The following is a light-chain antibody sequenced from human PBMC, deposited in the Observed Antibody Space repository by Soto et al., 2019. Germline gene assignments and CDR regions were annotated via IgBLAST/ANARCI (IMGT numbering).Light chain of an antibody. CDR3: CSYAGTYV. J-gene: IGLJ1*01. V-gene: IGLV2-11*01. Sequence: QSALTQPRSVSGSPGQSVTISCTGSSSDVGAHNYVSWYQHHPDKAPNLIIYDVTGRPSGVPDRFSGSKSGNTASLTISGLQSDDEADYYCCSYAGTYVFGSGTKVTVL. CDR1: SSDVGAHNY. CDR2: DVT.